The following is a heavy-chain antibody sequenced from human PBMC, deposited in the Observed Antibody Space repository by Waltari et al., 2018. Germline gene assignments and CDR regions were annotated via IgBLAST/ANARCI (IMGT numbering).Heavy chain of an antibody. CDR2: IRNNGNNQ. D-gene: IGHD4-17*01. J-gene: IGHJ4*02. Sequence: QVQLVESGGGVVQPGGSLRLSSAASGFTFSSYGMHWVRQTPGKGLEWVAFIRNNGNNQWYAESVKGRFTISRDDSKNMLFLQMDSLRHEDTAVYYCAKDRSAGYGDYCFDFWGQGILVTVSS. CDR1: GFTFSSYG. CDR3: AKDRSAGYGDYCFDF. V-gene: IGHV3-30*02.